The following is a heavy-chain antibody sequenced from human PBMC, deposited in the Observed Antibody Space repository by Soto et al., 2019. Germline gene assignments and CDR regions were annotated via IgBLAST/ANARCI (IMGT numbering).Heavy chain of an antibody. D-gene: IGHD3-9*01. CDR3: ARVGFWGILTDYYYYGMDV. CDR1: GYTFTSYA. Sequence: GASVKVSCKASGYTFTSYAMHWVRQAPGQRLEWMGWINAGNGNTKYSQKFQGRVTITRDTSASTAYMELSSLRSEDTAVYYCARVGFWGILTDYYYYGMDVWGQGTTVTVSS. J-gene: IGHJ6*02. V-gene: IGHV1-3*01. CDR2: INAGNGNT.